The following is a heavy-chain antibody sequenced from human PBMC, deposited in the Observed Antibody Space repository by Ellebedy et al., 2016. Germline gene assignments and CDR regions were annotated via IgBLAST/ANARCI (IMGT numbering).Heavy chain of an antibody. J-gene: IGHJ4*02. V-gene: IGHV4-4*07. D-gene: IGHD1-26*01. CDR3: ARALSGSRDY. Sequence: GSTNYNPSLKSRVTMSVDTSKNQFSLKLSSVTAADTAVYYCARALSGSRDYWGQGTLVTVSS. CDR2: GST.